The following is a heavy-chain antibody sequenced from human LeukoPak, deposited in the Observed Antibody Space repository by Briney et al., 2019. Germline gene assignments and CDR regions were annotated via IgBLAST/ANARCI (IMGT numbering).Heavy chain of an antibody. CDR2: INPSGGST. Sequence: GASVKVSCKASGYTFTSYYMHWVRQAPGQGLEWMGIINPSGGSTSYAQKFQGRVTMTRDMSTSTVYMELSSLRSEDTAVYYCARDAREISGGSRDSSQQIVRNTLYYYYMDVWGKGTTVTVSS. CDR3: ARDAREISGGSRDSSQQIVRNTLYYYYMDV. J-gene: IGHJ6*03. D-gene: IGHD2-15*01. V-gene: IGHV1-46*01. CDR1: GYTFTSYY.